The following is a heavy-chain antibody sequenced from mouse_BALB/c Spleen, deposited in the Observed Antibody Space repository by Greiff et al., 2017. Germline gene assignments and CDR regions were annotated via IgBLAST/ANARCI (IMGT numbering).Heavy chain of an antibody. CDR3: ARDGNYEFAY. CDR2: IDPSDSET. J-gene: IGHJ3*01. D-gene: IGHD2-1*01. V-gene: IGHV1-69*02. Sequence: VQLQQPGAELVKPGAPVKLSCKASGYTFTSYWMNWVKQRPGRGLEWIGRIDPSDSETHYNQKFKDKATLTVDKSSSTAYIQLSSLTSEDSAVYYCARDGNYEFAYWGQGTLVTVSA. CDR1: GYTFTSYW.